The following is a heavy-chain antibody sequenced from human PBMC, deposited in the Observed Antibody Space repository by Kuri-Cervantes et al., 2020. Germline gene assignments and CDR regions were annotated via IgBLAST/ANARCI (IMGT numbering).Heavy chain of an antibody. D-gene: IGHD2-2*01. V-gene: IGHV1-69*13. CDR1: GYTFTGYY. CDR3: AGVKDCSSTSCYPNNFDY. J-gene: IGHJ4*02. CDR2: IIPIFGTA. Sequence: SVKVSCKASGYTFTGYYMHWVRQAPGQGLEWMGGIIPIFGTANYAQKFQGRVTITADESTSTAYMELSSLRSEDTAVYYCAGVKDCSSTSCYPNNFDYWGQGTLVTVSS.